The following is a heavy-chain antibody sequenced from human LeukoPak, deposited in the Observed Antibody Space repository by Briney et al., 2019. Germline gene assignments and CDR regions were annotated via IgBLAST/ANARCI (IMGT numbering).Heavy chain of an antibody. D-gene: IGHD1-26*01. CDR1: GGSISSYY. J-gene: IGHJ5*02. CDR3: ARDRWELLSPWFDP. V-gene: IGHV4-59*12. Sequence: PSETLSLTCTVSGGSISSYYWSWIRQPPGKGLEWIGYIYYSGSTNYNPSLKSRVTMSVDTSKNQFSLKLSSVTAADTAVYYCARDRWELLSPWFDPWGQGTLVTVSS. CDR2: IYYSGST.